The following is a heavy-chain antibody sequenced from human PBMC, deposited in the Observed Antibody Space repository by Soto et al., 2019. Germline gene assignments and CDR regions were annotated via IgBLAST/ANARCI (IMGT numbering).Heavy chain of an antibody. J-gene: IGHJ6*02. D-gene: IGHD2-15*01. V-gene: IGHV1-8*01. CDR2: MNPNIDNT. CDR3: ARAVGLLSRMDV. Sequence: QVQLVQSGAEVKKPGASVKVSCKASGYTFTSYDINWVRQATGQGLEWMGWMNPNIDNTGYAQKFQGRVTMTRNTTINAAVMELSSLRSEDAAVYFCARAVGLLSRMDVWGQGTAVTV. CDR1: GYTFTSYD.